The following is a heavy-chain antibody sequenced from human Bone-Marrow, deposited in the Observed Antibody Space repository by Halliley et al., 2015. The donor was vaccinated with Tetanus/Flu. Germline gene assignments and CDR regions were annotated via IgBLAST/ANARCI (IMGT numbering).Heavy chain of an antibody. V-gene: IGHV3-15*01. J-gene: IGHJ4*02. CDR3: FGDPAY. D-gene: IGHD3-10*01. CDR2: IKTKTEGETT. Sequence: PGKGLEGVGRIKTKTEGETTDYGAPVKGRFIVSRDDSKSKLYLQMTSLRTEDTAVYYCFGDPAYWGQGTLVAVSS.